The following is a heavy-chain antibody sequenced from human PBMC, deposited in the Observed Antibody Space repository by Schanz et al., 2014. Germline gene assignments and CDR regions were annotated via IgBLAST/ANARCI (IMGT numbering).Heavy chain of an antibody. J-gene: IGHJ4*02. CDR1: GYSFPGTG. CDR3: ARQALGDDY. Sequence: EVQLVQSGAEVKKPGESLRISCKGSGYSFPGTGIPWGRQKPGKGLEWMGRIDPTDSDPNYSPSFQGHVTFSVDKSISTAYLQWSSLKASDTAIYYCARQALGDDYWGQGTLVTVSS. V-gene: IGHV5-10-1*03. CDR2: IDPTDSDP.